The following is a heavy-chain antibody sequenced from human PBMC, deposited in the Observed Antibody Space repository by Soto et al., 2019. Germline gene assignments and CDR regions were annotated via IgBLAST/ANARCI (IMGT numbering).Heavy chain of an antibody. D-gene: IGHD3-3*01. CDR3: ATHPAISATSFYGMDV. CDR2: MYYSGTT. Sequence: SETLYLTCSVSGASFSSSSYYWCWIRQPPEKGLEWIATMYYSGTTYYNPSLKSRVTVSIDTSKDQFSLKLTSVTAADTAMYYCATHPAISATSFYGMDVWGHGTTVTVSS. CDR1: GASFSSSSYY. V-gene: IGHV4-39*01. J-gene: IGHJ6*02.